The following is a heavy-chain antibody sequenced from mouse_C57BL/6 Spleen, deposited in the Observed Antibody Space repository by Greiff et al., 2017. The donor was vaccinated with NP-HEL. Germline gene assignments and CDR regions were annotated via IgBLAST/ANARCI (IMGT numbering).Heavy chain of an antibody. CDR2: IYPGSGNT. CDR1: GYSFTSYY. D-gene: IGHD1-1*01. V-gene: IGHV1-66*01. J-gene: IGHJ2*01. CDR3: AKHYGSSYDY. Sequence: QVQLKQSGPELVKPGASVKISCKASGYSFTSYYIHWVKQRPGQGLEWIGWIYPGSGNTKYNEKFKGKATLTADTSSSTAYMQLSSLTSEDSAVYYCAKHYGSSYDYWGQGTTLTVSS.